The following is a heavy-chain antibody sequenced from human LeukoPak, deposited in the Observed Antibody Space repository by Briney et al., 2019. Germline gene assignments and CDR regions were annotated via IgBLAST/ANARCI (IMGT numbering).Heavy chain of an antibody. CDR3: ARERLGYYDRSGLDY. CDR2: FNHSGST. J-gene: IGHJ4*02. CDR1: GGSFSGYY. D-gene: IGHD3-22*01. V-gene: IGHV4-34*01. Sequence: PSETLSLTCAVYGGSFSGYYWSWIRQPPGKGLEWIGEFNHSGSTNYNPSLKSRVTISVGTSKNQFSLKLSSVTAADTAVYYCARERLGYYDRSGLDYWGQGTLVTVSS.